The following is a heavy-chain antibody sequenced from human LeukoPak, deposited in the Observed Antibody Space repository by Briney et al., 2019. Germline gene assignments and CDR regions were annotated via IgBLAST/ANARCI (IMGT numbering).Heavy chain of an antibody. V-gene: IGHV4-59*01. CDR1: GGSISSYY. CDR2: IYYSGST. D-gene: IGHD3-9*01. Sequence: SETLSLTCTVSGGSISSYYWSWIRQPPGKGLEWIGYIYYSGSTNYNPSLKSRVTISVDTSKNQFSLKLSSVTAADTAVYYCARAVKTYYDILTGYYITVADAFDIWGQGTMVTVSS. CDR3: ARAVKTYYDILTGYYITVADAFDI. J-gene: IGHJ3*02.